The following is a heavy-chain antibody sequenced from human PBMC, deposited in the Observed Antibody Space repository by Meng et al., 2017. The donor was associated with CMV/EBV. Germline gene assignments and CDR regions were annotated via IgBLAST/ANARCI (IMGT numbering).Heavy chain of an antibody. Sequence: ETLSLTCAASGFTFSSYAMHWVRQAPGKGLEWVSSISSSSSYIYYADSVKGRFTISRDNAKNSLYLQMNSLRAEDTAVYYCARDGRQQLDFDYWGQGTLVTVSS. CDR3: ARDGRQQLDFDY. V-gene: IGHV3-21*01. CDR2: ISSSSSYI. J-gene: IGHJ4*02. CDR1: GFTFSSYA. D-gene: IGHD6-13*01.